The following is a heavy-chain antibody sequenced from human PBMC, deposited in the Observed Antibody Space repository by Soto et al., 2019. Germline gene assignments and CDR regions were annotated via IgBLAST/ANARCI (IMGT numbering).Heavy chain of an antibody. CDR3: ARAFWSGYYTVYYYYYMDV. V-gene: IGHV4-34*01. CDR1: GGSFSGYY. CDR2: INHSGST. D-gene: IGHD3-3*01. J-gene: IGHJ6*03. Sequence: TSETLSLTCAVYGGSFSGYYWSWIRQPPGKGLEWIGEINHSGSTNYNPSLKSRVTISVDTSKNQFSLKLSSVTAADTAVYYCARAFWSGYYTVYYYYYMDVWGKGTTVTAP.